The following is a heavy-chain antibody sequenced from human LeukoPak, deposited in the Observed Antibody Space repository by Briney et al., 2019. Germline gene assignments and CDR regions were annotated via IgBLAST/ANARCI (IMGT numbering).Heavy chain of an antibody. CDR3: ARDRDSSGWYDY. CDR1: GYTSTSYA. J-gene: IGHJ4*02. V-gene: IGHV1-3*01. D-gene: IGHD6-19*01. Sequence: ASVKVSCKASGYTSTSYAMHWVRQAPGLRLEWMGWINAGNGNTKYSQKFQGRVTITRDTSASTAYMELSSLRSEDTAVYYCARDRDSSGWYDYWGQGTLVTVSS. CDR2: INAGNGNT.